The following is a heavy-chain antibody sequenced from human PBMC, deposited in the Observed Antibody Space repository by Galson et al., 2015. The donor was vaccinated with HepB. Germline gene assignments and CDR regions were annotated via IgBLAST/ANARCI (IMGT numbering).Heavy chain of an antibody. CDR1: GFTFSSYE. Sequence: SLRLSCAASGFTFSSYEMNWVRQAPGKGLEWVSYISSSGSTIYYADSVKGRFTISRDNAKNSLYLQMNSLRAEDTAVYYCARDLAARGWQWRTPHDYWGQGTLVTVSS. CDR2: ISSSGSTI. CDR3: ARDLAARGWQWRTPHDY. D-gene: IGHD6-6*01. V-gene: IGHV3-48*03. J-gene: IGHJ4*02.